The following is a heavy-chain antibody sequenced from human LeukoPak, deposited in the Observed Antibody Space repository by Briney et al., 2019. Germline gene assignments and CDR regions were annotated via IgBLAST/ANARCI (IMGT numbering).Heavy chain of an antibody. CDR3: ARVPYDSSGYYGFDY. D-gene: IGHD3-22*01. Sequence: SETLSLTCTVSGGSISSYYWSWIRQPPGKRLEWIGHIYYSGSTNYNPSLKGRVTISVDTSKNQFSLKLSSVTAANTAVYYCARVPYDSSGYYGFDYWGQGTLVTVSS. V-gene: IGHV4-59*01. CDR1: GGSISSYY. J-gene: IGHJ4*02. CDR2: IYYSGST.